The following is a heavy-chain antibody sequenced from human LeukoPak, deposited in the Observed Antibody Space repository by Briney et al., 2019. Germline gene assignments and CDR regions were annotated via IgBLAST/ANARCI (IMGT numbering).Heavy chain of an antibody. CDR2: VNPRGGSA. Sequence: ASVKVSCKASGYTFTSYYMHWVRQAPGQGLEWMGIVNPRGGSASNAQKFQGRVTMTRDTSTSTVYMELSSLRSEDTAVYYCARGYYDSSGSYSPDYWGQGTLVTVSS. D-gene: IGHD3-22*01. V-gene: IGHV1-46*01. CDR3: ARGYYDSSGSYSPDY. J-gene: IGHJ4*02. CDR1: GYTFTSYY.